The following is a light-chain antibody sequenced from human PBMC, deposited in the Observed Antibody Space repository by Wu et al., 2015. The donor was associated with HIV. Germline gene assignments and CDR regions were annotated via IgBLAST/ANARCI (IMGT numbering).Light chain of an antibody. CDR2: KAS. Sequence: DIQMTQSPSTLSASVGDRVTITCRASQSISSWLAWYQQKPGRAPKLLIYKASSLESGVPSRFSGSASGTTFTLTISSLQPDDFATYYCQQYKTLPYTFGQGTKLEIK. V-gene: IGKV1-5*03. CDR1: QSISSW. CDR3: QQYKTLPYT. J-gene: IGKJ2*01.